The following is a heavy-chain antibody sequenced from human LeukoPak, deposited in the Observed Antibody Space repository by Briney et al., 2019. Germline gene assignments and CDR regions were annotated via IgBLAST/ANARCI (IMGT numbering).Heavy chain of an antibody. D-gene: IGHD2-2*01. CDR2: INPNSGDT. Sequence: ASVKVSCKASGYTFTGYYIHWVRQAPGQGLEWMGWINPNSGDTKYEQRFQGRVTMTRDTSISTAYMELTRLRSDDAAVYFCARDGSWSSISYSDYWGQGTLVTVPS. V-gene: IGHV1-2*02. J-gene: IGHJ4*02. CDR1: GYTFTGYY. CDR3: ARDGSWSSISYSDY.